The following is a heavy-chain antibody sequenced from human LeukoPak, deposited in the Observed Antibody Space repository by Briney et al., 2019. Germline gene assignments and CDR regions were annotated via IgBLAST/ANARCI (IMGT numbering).Heavy chain of an antibody. CDR3: ARRRYYDGSGYLE. Sequence: SETLSLTCSVSGDSVSRSDSYWDWIRQPPGKGLEWIGTIYYSGRTYYSPSLRSRVTMSVDPSNNQFSLTLRPVTAADTAVYYCARRRYYDGSGYLEWGQGTLLSVSS. D-gene: IGHD3-22*01. CDR1: GDSVSRSDSY. CDR2: IYYSGRT. J-gene: IGHJ1*01. V-gene: IGHV4-39*01.